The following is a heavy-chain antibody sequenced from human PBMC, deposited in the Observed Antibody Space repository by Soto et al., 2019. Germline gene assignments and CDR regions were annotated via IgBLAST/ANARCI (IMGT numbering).Heavy chain of an antibody. CDR2: INHSGST. Sequence: SETLSLTCAVYGGSFSGYYWSWIRQPPGKGLEWIGEINHSGSTNYNPSLKSRVTISVDTSKNHFSLRLTSVSAADSAVYYCARQEYQLVNNFQSWGLGILVTVSS. D-gene: IGHD2-2*01. V-gene: IGHV4-34*01. CDR3: ARQEYQLVNNFQS. CDR1: GGSFSGYY. J-gene: IGHJ1*01.